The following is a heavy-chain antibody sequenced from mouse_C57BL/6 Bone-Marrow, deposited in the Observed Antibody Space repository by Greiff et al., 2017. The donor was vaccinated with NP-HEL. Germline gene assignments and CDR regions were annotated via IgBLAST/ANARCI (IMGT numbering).Heavy chain of an antibody. CDR3: ARDGFPAWFAY. J-gene: IGHJ3*01. V-gene: IGHV5-4*01. CDR1: GFTFSSYA. Sequence: DVHLVESGGGLVKPGGSLKLSCAASGFTFSSYAMSWVRQTPEKRLEWVATISDGGSYTYYPDNVKGRFTISRDNAKNNLYLQMSHLKSEDTAMYYCARDGFPAWFAYWGQGTLVTVSA. CDR2: ISDGGSYT.